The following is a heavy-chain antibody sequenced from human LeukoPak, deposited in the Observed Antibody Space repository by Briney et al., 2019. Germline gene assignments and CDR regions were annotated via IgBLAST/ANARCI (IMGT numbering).Heavy chain of an antibody. CDR1: RFTFGTIA. Sequence: GGSLTLACFTSRFTFGTIAMSWVRQAPGGGRVWLSCISGSGASTYYADSVTGRFTISRDNSSNTLYLQMNSLRGDDTAVYYCAKDVGKWESLHFFDYWGQGTLVTVSS. J-gene: IGHJ4*02. CDR2: ISGSGAST. V-gene: IGHV3-23*01. CDR3: AKDVGKWESLHFFDY. D-gene: IGHD1-26*01.